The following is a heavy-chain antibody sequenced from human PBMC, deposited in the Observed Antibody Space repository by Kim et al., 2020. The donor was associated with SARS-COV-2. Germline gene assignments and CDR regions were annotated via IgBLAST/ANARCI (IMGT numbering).Heavy chain of an antibody. CDR1: GGSISSSSYY. V-gene: IGHV4-39*01. CDR2: IYYSGST. Sequence: SETLSLTCTVSGGSISSSSYYWGWIRQPPGKGLEWIGSIYYSGSTYYNPSLKSRVTISVDTSKNQFSLKLSSVTAADTAVYYCGILEWLFIFYWGQGTLVTVSS. J-gene: IGHJ4*02. CDR3: GILEWLFIFY. D-gene: IGHD3-3*01.